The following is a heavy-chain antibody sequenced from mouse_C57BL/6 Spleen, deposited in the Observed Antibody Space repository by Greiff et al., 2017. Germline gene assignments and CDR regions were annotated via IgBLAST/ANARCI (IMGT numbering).Heavy chain of an antibody. Sequence: VQLQQSGAELVKPGASVKISCKASGYAFSSYWMNWVQQRPGKGLEWIGQIYPGDGDTNYNGKFKGKATMTADKSSSTAYMQLSSLTSEDSAVYFCARDYCVSSPYYAMDYWGQGTSVTVAS. CDR2: IYPGDGDT. CDR3: ARDYCVSSPYYAMDY. J-gene: IGHJ4*01. D-gene: IGHD1-1*01. V-gene: IGHV1-80*01. CDR1: GYAFSSYW.